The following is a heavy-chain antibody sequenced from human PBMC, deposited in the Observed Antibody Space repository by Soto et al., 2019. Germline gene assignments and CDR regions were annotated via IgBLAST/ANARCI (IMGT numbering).Heavy chain of an antibody. V-gene: IGHV2-70*01. Sequence: SGPTLVNPTQTLTLTCTFSGFSLSTSGMCVSWIRQPPGKALERLALIDWDDDKYYSTSLKTRLTISKDTSKNQVVLTMTNMDPVDTATYYCARICDSGSYYVFDYWGQGTLVTVSS. CDR3: ARICDSGSYYVFDY. CDR1: GFSLSTSGMC. D-gene: IGHD1-26*01. CDR2: IDWDDDK. J-gene: IGHJ4*02.